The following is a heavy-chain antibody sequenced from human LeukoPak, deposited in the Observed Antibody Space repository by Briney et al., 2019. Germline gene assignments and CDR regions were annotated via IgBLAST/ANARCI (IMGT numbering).Heavy chain of an antibody. V-gene: IGHV4-59*01. J-gene: IGHJ4*02. D-gene: IGHD6-6*01. CDR2: IHYSGTT. CDR1: GGSISAYY. Sequence: WETLSLTCTVSGGSISAYYWSWIRQPPGKGLEWIGYIHYSGTTNYYPSLKSRVTIALHTSKNQFSLKLNSVTAADTAVYYCARFGTSSSRFFDQWGQGTLVTVSS. CDR3: ARFGTSSSRFFDQ.